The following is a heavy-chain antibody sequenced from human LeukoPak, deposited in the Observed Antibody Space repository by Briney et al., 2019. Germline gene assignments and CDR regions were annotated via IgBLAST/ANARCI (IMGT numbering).Heavy chain of an antibody. CDR2: VNPHSGGT. CDR3: ARDGRWFGGLDV. J-gene: IGHJ6*03. D-gene: IGHD3-10*01. V-gene: IGHV1-2*02. CDR1: GYTFTDYY. Sequence: ASVKVSCKTSGYTFTDYYIHWVRQAPGQGLEFMGWVNPHSGGTNYAQKFQGRVTMTRDTSISTAYMELSRLRSDDTAVYYCARDGRWFGGLDVWGKGTTVTISS.